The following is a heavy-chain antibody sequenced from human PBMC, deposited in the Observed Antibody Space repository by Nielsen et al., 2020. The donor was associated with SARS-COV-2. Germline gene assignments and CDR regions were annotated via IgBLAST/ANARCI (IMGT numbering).Heavy chain of an antibody. CDR2: IYYSGST. D-gene: IGHD5-12*01. Sequence: SETLSLTCTVSGGSISSYYWSWIRQPPGKGLEWIGYIYYSGSTNYNPSLKSRVTISVDTSKNQFSLKLSYVTAADTAVYYCARLAPYYYYMDVWGKGTTVTVSS. V-gene: IGHV4-59*01. CDR1: GGSISSYY. J-gene: IGHJ6*03. CDR3: ARLAPYYYYMDV.